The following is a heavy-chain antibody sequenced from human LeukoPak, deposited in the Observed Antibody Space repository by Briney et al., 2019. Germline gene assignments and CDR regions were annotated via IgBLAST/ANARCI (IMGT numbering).Heavy chain of an antibody. D-gene: IGHD6-13*01. J-gene: IGHJ4*02. Sequence: GGSLRLSCAASGFSFSSYAMTWVRQAPGKGLEWVSAIGVSTYSADSVKGRFTISRDNSKNTLYLQMNSLRSEDTAVYYCAKATRPADSSSNYVDFDCWGQGTRVTVSS. CDR2: IGVST. V-gene: IGHV3-23*01. CDR3: AKATRPADSSSNYVDFDC. CDR1: GFSFSSYA.